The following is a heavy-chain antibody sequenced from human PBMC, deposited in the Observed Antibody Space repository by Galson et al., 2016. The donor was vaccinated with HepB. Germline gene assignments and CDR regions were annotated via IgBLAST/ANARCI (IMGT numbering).Heavy chain of an antibody. J-gene: IGHJ4*02. CDR1: GYTFSNFF. D-gene: IGHD1-1*01. V-gene: IGHV1-18*01. CDR2: ISAYNGNT. Sequence: SVKVSCKASGYTFSNFFINWVRQVPGQGLEWMGWISAYNGNTKYAQGLQGRVTLTTDTSTSTAYMELRSLTSDDTAIYYCAKEGRDRWNAREGLDYWGQGALVTVSS. CDR3: AKEGRDRWNAREGLDY.